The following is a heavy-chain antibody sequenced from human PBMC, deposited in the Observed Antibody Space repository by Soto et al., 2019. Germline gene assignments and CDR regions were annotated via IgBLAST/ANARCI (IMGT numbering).Heavy chain of an antibody. CDR1: GGSISSYY. CDR2: IYYSVSA. V-gene: IGHV4-59*01. Sequence: SETLSLTCTVSGGSISSYYWSWIRQPPGRGLEWIGYIYYSVSANYNPSLKSRVTISVDTSKNQFSLKLNSVTAADTAVYYCARQSSSWKKYYYYYYGMDGWGQGTTVTVSS. CDR3: ARQSSSWKKYYYYYYGMDG. D-gene: IGHD6-13*01. J-gene: IGHJ6*02.